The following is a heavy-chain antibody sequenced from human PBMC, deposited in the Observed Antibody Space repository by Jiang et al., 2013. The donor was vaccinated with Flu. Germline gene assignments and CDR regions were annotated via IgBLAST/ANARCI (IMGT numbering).Heavy chain of an antibody. CDR3: ACPTLGNSLRFNY. Sequence: GSGLVKPSETLSLTCTVSDVSIRDNNYYWGWIRQPPGKGPEWIGSIYYSGTPFYNPSLRGRVTITVDATKNQFSLRVNSVTAADTAVYYCACPTLGNSLRFNYWGQGSLV. CDR1: DVSIRDNNYY. J-gene: IGHJ4*02. V-gene: IGHV4-39*01. D-gene: IGHD7-27*01. CDR2: IYYSGTP.